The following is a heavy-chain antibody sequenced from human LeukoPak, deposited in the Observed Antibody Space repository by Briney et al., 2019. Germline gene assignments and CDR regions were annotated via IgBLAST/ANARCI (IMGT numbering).Heavy chain of an antibody. CDR1: GYTFTGYY. CDR3: ARDPRDFYYDSSGYTGTRYAFDY. Sequence: ASVKVSCKASGYTFTGYYMHWVRQAPGQGLEWMGWINPNSGGTNYAQKFQGRVTMTRDTSISTAYMELSRLGSDDTAVYYCARDPRDFYYDSSGYTGTRYAFDYWGQGTLVTVSS. D-gene: IGHD3-22*01. CDR2: INPNSGGT. J-gene: IGHJ4*02. V-gene: IGHV1-2*02.